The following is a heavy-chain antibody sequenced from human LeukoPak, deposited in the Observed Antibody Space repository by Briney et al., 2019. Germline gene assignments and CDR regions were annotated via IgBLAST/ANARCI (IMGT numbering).Heavy chain of an antibody. D-gene: IGHD2-15*01. J-gene: IGHJ4*02. CDR1: GFTFSSHG. CDR3: AKDYLDIVVVVAATYPDY. Sequence: PGGSLRLSCAASGFTFSSHGMHWVRQAPGKGLEWVAVISYDGSNKYYADSVKGRFTISRDNSKNTLYLQMNSLRAEDTAVYYCAKDYLDIVVVVAATYPDYWGQGTLVTVSS. V-gene: IGHV3-30*18. CDR2: ISYDGSNK.